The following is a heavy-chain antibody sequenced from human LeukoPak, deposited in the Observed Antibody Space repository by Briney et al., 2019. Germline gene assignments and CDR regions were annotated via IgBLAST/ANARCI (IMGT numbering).Heavy chain of an antibody. CDR3: ARDSTTVTTAWGY. J-gene: IGHJ4*02. CDR1: GFTFSSYG. D-gene: IGHD4-17*01. V-gene: IGHV3-30*03. CDR2: ISYDGSNK. Sequence: GGSLRLSCAASGFTFSSYGMHWVRQAPGKGLEWVAVISYDGSNKYYADSVKGRFTISRDNAKNSLYLQMNSLRAEDTAVYYCARDSTTVTTAWGYWGQGTLVTVSS.